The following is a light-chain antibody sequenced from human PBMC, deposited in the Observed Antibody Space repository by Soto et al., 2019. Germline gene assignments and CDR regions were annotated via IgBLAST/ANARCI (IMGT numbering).Light chain of an antibody. J-gene: IGKJ5*01. CDR3: QQYGSSLPFT. CDR2: GAS. CDR1: QSVSSSY. Sequence: EIVLTQSPGTLALSPGERATLSCRASQSVSSSYLAWYQQKTGQAPMLLIYGASSRATGIPDRFSGSRSGTEFTRTISRLEPEDFAVYYCQQYGSSLPFTFGQGTRLEIK. V-gene: IGKV3-20*01.